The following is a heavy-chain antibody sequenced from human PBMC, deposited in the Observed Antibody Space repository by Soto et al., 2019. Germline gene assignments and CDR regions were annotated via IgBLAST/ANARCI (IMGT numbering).Heavy chain of an antibody. CDR3: AKESMPQHYGDTLFDY. V-gene: IGHV3-23*01. D-gene: IGHD4-17*01. CDR2: FSAGGHA. Sequence: QLLESGGGLVQPGWSLRLSCEASGFSFSSYALSWVRQAPGKGLEWVSTFSAGGHAYYADSVKGRFTIAKDTSKNTLRLQASSLRAEDTAVYYCAKESMPQHYGDTLFDYWGQGTRVTVSS. J-gene: IGHJ4*02. CDR1: GFSFSSYA.